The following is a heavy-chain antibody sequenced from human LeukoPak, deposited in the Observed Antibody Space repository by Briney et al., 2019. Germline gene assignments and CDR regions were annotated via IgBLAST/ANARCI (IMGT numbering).Heavy chain of an antibody. Sequence: ASVKVSCKVSGYTLTELSMHWVRQAPGKGLEWMGGFDPEDGETIYAQKFQGRVTMTEDTSTDTAYMELSSLRSEDTAVYYCAAASNRRYYYYYMDVWGKGTTVTVSS. V-gene: IGHV1-24*01. CDR3: AAASNRRYYYYYMDV. CDR2: FDPEDGET. J-gene: IGHJ6*03. D-gene: IGHD2-15*01. CDR1: GYTLTELS.